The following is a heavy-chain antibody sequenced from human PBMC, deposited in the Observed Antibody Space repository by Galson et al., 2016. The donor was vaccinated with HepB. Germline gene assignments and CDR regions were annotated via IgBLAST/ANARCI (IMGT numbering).Heavy chain of an antibody. Sequence: SLRLSCAAPGFTFSTYGMSWVRQAPGKGLEWVSVISGSGGSTYYADSVKGRFTISRDNSKNPLYLQMNSLRAEETAVYYCARVITMVRGILKQRDYYGMDVWGQGTTVTVS. CDR3: ARVITMVRGILKQRDYYGMDV. V-gene: IGHV3-23*01. CDR2: ISGSGGST. CDR1: GFTFSTYG. J-gene: IGHJ6*02. D-gene: IGHD3-10*01.